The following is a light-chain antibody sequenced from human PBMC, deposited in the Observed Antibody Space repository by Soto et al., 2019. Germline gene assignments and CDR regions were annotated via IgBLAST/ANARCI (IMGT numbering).Light chain of an antibody. J-gene: IGLJ1*01. CDR2: TTN. CDR3: AAWDDSLNGHV. CDR1: SSNIGTSS. Sequence: QSVLTQPHSASGTPGQGATISCSERSSNIGTSSVHWFQQLPGTAPKLLISTTNQRPSGVPERFSGSKSGTSASLAISGLQSEDEADYYCAAWDDSLNGHVFGTGTKVTVL. V-gene: IGLV1-44*01.